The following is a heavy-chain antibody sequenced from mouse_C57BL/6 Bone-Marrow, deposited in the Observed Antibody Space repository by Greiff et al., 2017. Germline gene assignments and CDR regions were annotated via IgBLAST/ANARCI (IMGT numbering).Heavy chain of an antibody. CDR1: EYEFPSHD. J-gene: IGHJ3*01. CDR2: INSDGGST. Sequence: EVQGVESGGGLVQPGESLKLSCESNEYEFPSHDMSWVRKTPEKRLELVAAINSDGGSTYYPDTMERRFIISRDNTKKTLYLQMSSRRSEDTALYYCARFYDYDVGAWFAYWGQGTLVTVSA. D-gene: IGHD2-4*01. CDR3: ARFYDYDVGAWFAY. V-gene: IGHV5-2*01.